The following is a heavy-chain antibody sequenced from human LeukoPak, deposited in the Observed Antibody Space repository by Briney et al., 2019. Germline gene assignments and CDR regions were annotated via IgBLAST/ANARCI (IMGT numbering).Heavy chain of an antibody. J-gene: IGHJ4*02. Sequence: SETLSLTCTVSGVSISSGSYYWSWIRQPAGKGLEWIGRIYTSGSTNYNPSLKSRVTISVDTSKNQFSLKLNSVTAADTAVYYCARENGDSSVGFDFWGQGTLVTVSS. D-gene: IGHD3-22*01. CDR1: GVSISSGSYY. CDR2: IYTSGST. V-gene: IGHV4-61*02. CDR3: ARENGDSSVGFDF.